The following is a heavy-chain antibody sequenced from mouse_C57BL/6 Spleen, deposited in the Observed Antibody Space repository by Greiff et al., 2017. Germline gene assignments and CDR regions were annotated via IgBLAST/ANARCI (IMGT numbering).Heavy chain of an antibody. CDR1: GYTFTDYY. CDR3: ARSDFYDGYYFDY. CDR2: INPNNGGT. J-gene: IGHJ2*01. V-gene: IGHV1-26*01. D-gene: IGHD2-3*01. Sequence: EVQLQQSGPELVKPGASVKISCKASGYTFTDYYMNWVKQSHGKSLEWIGDINPNNGGTSYNQKFKGKATLTVDKSSSTAYMELRSLTSEDSAVYYCARSDFYDGYYFDYWGQGTTLTVSS.